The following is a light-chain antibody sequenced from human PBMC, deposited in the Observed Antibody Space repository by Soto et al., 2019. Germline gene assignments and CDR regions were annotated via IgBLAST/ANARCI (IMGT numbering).Light chain of an antibody. J-gene: IGKJ1*01. V-gene: IGKV3-20*01. Sequence: EIVLTQSPGTLSLSPGERATLSCRASQSISSSYLAWYQQKPGQAPRLLVYGASSRATGIPDRFSGSGSGTDFTLTISRLEPEDFALYYCQQYSSTFLTFGQGTNVEIK. CDR3: QQYSSTFLT. CDR1: QSISSSY. CDR2: GAS.